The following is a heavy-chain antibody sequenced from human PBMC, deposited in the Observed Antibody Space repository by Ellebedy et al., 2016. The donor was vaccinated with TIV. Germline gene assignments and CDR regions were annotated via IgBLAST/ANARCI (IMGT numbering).Heavy chain of an antibody. D-gene: IGHD6-19*01. V-gene: IGHV3-30-3*01. J-gene: IGHJ4*02. Sequence: GESLKISCAASGFTVSSNYMNWVRQAPGKGLEWVAVISHDGSSQYYADSVKGRFTVSRDNSMTTVYLEMNSLRAEDTALYYCARDLDKSSGWYGGAAYWGQGTQVTVSS. CDR1: GFTVSSNY. CDR2: ISHDGSSQ. CDR3: ARDLDKSSGWYGGAAY.